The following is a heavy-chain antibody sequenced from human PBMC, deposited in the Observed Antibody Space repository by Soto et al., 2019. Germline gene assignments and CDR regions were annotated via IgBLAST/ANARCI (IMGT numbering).Heavy chain of an antibody. CDR1: GFTFSSYG. V-gene: IGHV3-33*01. CDR3: ARDLAAMDV. Sequence: QVQLVESGGGVVQPGRSLRRSCAASGFTFSSYGMHWVRQAPGKGLEWLAVVWFDGTNTYYADSVKGRFTIPRDNSKNTLYLQMNSLRVEDTAVYYCARDLAAMDVWGQGTTVTVSS. J-gene: IGHJ6*02. CDR2: VWFDGTNT.